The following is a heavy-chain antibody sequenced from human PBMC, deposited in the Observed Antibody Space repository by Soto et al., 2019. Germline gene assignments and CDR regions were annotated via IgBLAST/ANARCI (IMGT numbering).Heavy chain of an antibody. CDR3: ARDPGRSYGPD. CDR2: ISNDGSNK. Sequence: PGGSLRLSCAASGFSFSTYGMHWVRQAPGKGLEWVAFISNDGSNKYYADSVKGRFTISRDNSKNTLYLQMNSLRAEDTAVYYCARDPGRSYGPDWGQGTLVTVSS. D-gene: IGHD1-26*01. V-gene: IGHV3-30*03. J-gene: IGHJ4*02. CDR1: GFSFSTYG.